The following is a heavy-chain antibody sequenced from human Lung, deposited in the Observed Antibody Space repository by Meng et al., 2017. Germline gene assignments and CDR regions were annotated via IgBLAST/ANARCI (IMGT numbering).Heavy chain of an antibody. Sequence: QQWGARMLNPSETLSLTSVVSGGSFSDYYWSWIRQPPGKGLEWIGEINHSGSTNYNPSLESRATISVDTSQNNLSLKLSSVTAADSAVYYCARGPTTMAHDFDYWGQGTLVTVSS. CDR2: INHSGST. CDR3: ARGPTTMAHDFDY. D-gene: IGHD4-11*01. CDR1: GGSFSDYY. V-gene: IGHV4-34*01. J-gene: IGHJ4*02.